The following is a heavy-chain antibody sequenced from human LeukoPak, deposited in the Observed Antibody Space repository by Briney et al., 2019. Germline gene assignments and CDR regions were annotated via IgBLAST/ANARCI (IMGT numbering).Heavy chain of an antibody. Sequence: SGTLSLTCAVSGGSINNYKWWSWIRQSPGKGLEWLGEIFYTGSPNYNPSFKSRITMSVDKSNNQFSLILTSVTVADTAVYYCARDGASYYDHWGQGILVTVTS. CDR1: GGSINNYKW. J-gene: IGHJ5*02. D-gene: IGHD3-10*01. V-gene: IGHV4-4*02. CDR2: IFYTGSP. CDR3: ARDGASYYDH.